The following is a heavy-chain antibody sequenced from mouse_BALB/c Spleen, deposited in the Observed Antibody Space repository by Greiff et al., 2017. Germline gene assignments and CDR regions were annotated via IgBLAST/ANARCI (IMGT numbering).Heavy chain of an antibody. V-gene: IGHV7-3*02. Sequence: EVQRVESGGGLVQPGGSLRLSCATSGFTFTDYYMSWVRQPPGKALEWLGFIRNKANGYTTEYSASVKGRFTISRDNSQSILYLQMNTLRAEDSATYYCARDIWGPMDYWGQGTSVTVSS. CDR1: GFTFTDYY. J-gene: IGHJ4*01. CDR3: ARDIWGPMDY. CDR2: IRNKANGYTT. D-gene: IGHD1-1*02.